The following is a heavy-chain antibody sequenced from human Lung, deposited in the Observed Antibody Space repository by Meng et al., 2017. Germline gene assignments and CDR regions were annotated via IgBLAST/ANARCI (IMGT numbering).Heavy chain of an antibody. V-gene: IGHV4-4*02. CDR2: IYHSGST. CDR1: GGPLSSDNW. CDR3: TKNDFYCLGY. D-gene: IGHD2-21*01. Sequence: QGHLTVSGPGLVKPSGPLSLSCAVSGGPLSSDNWWSSVRQPPGKGLEWIGEIYHSGSTNYNPSLKSRTTISVDKPKNQFSLTLSSVTAADTAVYYCTKNDFYCLGYWGQGTLVTVSS. J-gene: IGHJ4*02.